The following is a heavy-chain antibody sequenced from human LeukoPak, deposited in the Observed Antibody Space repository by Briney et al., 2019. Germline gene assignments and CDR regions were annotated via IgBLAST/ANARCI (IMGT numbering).Heavy chain of an antibody. Sequence: KVSCKASGGTFSSYTISWVRQAPGQGLEWTGRIIPILGIANYAQKFQGRVTITADKSTSTAYMELSSLRSEDTAVYYCARRDGYNPFDYWGQGTLVTVSS. J-gene: IGHJ4*02. CDR2: IIPILGIA. D-gene: IGHD5-24*01. V-gene: IGHV1-69*02. CDR1: GGTFSSYT. CDR3: ARRDGYNPFDY.